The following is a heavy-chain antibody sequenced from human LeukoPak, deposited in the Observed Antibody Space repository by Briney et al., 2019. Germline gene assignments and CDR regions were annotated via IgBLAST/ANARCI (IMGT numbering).Heavy chain of an antibody. CDR3: ARGLIGNCDGGSCSTFEH. Sequence: ASVKVSYKASEYSFTTYGISWVRQAPGQGLEWMGWISAYNGNTNYAQKFQGRLTMTTDTSTTTAYMELRSLTSDDTAVYCCARGLIGNCDGGSCSTFEHWGQGTLVTVSS. CDR2: ISAYNGNT. CDR1: EYSFTTYG. V-gene: IGHV1-18*01. J-gene: IGHJ4*02. D-gene: IGHD2-15*01.